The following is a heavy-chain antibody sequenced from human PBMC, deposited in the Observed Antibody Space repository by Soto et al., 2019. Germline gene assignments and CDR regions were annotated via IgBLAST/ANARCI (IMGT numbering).Heavy chain of an antibody. CDR3: ASSYGSGYRAFDY. D-gene: IGHD3-10*01. V-gene: IGHV1-46*01. J-gene: IGHJ4*02. Sequence: ASVKVSCKAITSHWVHWVRQAPGQGLEWMGVINPSGETTKYAQNFQGRVTMTADKSTSTAYMELSSLRSEDTAIYYCASSYGSGYRAFDYWGQGALVTVSS. CDR1: ITSHW. CDR2: INPSGETT.